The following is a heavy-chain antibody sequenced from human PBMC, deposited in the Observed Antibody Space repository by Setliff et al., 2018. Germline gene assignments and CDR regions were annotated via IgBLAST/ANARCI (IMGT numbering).Heavy chain of an antibody. CDR1: GGSISSGDYY. CDR2: SYSSGST. Sequence: LSLTCTVSGGSISSGDYYWSWIRQPPGKGLEWIGYSYSSGSTYYNPSLKSRVSISVDTSKNQFSLKLSSVTAADTAVYYCARESRYYYDNLGTLDYWGQGTLVTVSS. J-gene: IGHJ4*02. D-gene: IGHD3-22*01. CDR3: ARESRYYYDNLGTLDY. V-gene: IGHV4-30-4*08.